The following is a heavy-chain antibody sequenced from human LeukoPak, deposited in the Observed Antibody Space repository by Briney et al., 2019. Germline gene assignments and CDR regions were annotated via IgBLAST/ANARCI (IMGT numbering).Heavy chain of an antibody. CDR2: IRHDESDQ. Sequence: GGSLRLSCVGSGYTFTTYGMSWVRQAPGEGLEWVAMIRHDESDQYYVDSVKGRFFISRDNSKSTLFLQMNSLRIEDTALYYCAKDSGASKAFFDYFGQGTLVTVPS. D-gene: IGHD3-10*01. CDR1: GYTFTTYG. CDR3: AKDSGASKAFFDY. V-gene: IGHV3-30*02. J-gene: IGHJ4*02.